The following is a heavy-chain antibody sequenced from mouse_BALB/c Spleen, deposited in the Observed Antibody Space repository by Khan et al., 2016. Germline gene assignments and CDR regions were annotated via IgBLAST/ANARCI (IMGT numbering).Heavy chain of an antibody. V-gene: IGHV3-2*02. CDR1: GYSITSDYA. J-gene: IGHJ4*01. CDR3: ARGDYDGTYYAMDY. Sequence: EVKLLESGPGLVKPSQSLSLTCTVTGYSITSDYAWNWIRQFPGNKLEWMGYINYSGSTSYNPSLKSRISITRDTSKNQFFLQLSSVTPDDTATYFGARGDYDGTYYAMDYWGQGTSVTVSS. CDR2: INYSGST. D-gene: IGHD2-4*01.